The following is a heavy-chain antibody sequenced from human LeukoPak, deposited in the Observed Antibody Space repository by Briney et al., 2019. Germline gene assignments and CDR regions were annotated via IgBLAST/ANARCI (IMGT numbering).Heavy chain of an antibody. V-gene: IGHV4-34*01. J-gene: IGHJ4*02. CDR3: ARPLTTGGYYYFDY. CDR1: GGSFSGYY. D-gene: IGHD1-1*01. CDR2: INHSGST. Sequence: SETLSLTCAVYGGSFSGYYWSWIRQPPGKGLEWIGEINHSGSTNYNPSLKSRLTISVDASENHFSLKLSSVTAADTAVYYCARPLTTGGYYYFDYWGQGTLVTVSS.